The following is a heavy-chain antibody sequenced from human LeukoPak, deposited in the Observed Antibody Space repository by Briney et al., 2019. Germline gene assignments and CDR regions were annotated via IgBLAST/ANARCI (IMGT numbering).Heavy chain of an antibody. J-gene: IGHJ4*02. V-gene: IGHV3-23*01. CDR3: AKGGLEVNDY. CDR1: GFTFSSYA. Sequence: PGGSLRLSCAASGFTFSSYAMSWVRQAPGKGLEWVSAISGSGGSTYYADSVKGRFTVSRDNSKNTLCLQMNSLRAEDTAVYYCAKGGLEVNDYWGQGTLVTVSS. CDR2: ISGSGGST. D-gene: IGHD3-22*01.